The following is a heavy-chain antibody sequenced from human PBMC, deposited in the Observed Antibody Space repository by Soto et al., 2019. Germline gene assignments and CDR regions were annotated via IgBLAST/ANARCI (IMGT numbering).Heavy chain of an antibody. V-gene: IGHV4-39*01. CDR2: IYYSGST. Sequence: QLQLQESGPGLVKPSETLSLTCTVSGGSISSSSYYWGWIRQPPGKGLEWIGSIYYSGSTYYNPSLKSRFTISVDTSKNQFSLKLSSVTAADTAVYYCARHAPNDYGDYGIIDYWGQGTLVTVSS. CDR1: GGSISSSSYY. J-gene: IGHJ4*02. CDR3: ARHAPNDYGDYGIIDY. D-gene: IGHD4-17*01.